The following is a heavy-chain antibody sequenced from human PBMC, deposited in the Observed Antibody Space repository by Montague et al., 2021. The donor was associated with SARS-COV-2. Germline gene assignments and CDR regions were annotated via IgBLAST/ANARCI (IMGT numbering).Heavy chain of an antibody. CDR2: IYDSGNA. V-gene: IGHV4-59*08. CDR1: GGSIRNYY. CDR3: AAQLDYYYYSLDV. Sequence: SETLSLTCAVSGGSIRNYYWSWIRQPPGRGPEWIAYIYDSGNADYNPSLKSRVTILVDTSKNQFSLKLSSVTAADTAVYYCAAQLDYYYYSLDVWGQGTTATVS. J-gene: IGHJ6*02. D-gene: IGHD2-2*01.